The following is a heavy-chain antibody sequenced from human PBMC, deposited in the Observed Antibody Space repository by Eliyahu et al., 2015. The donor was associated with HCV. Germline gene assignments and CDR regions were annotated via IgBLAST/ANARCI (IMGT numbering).Heavy chain of an antibody. Sequence: QLQLQESGPGLVKPSETLSLTCTVSGGSISSSSYYWGWIRQPPGKGLEWIGSIYYSGSTYYNPSLKSRVTISVDTSKNQFSLKLSSVTAADTAVYYCARLEGVGATYYYYYGMDVWGQGTTVTVSS. CDR3: ARLEGVGATYYYYYGMDV. D-gene: IGHD1-26*01. V-gene: IGHV4-39*01. CDR2: IYYSGST. J-gene: IGHJ6*02. CDR1: GGSISSSSYY.